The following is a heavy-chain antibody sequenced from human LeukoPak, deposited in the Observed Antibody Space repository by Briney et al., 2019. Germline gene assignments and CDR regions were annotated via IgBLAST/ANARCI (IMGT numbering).Heavy chain of an antibody. J-gene: IGHJ4*02. V-gene: IGHV3-23*01. D-gene: IGHD7-27*01. Sequence: GGSLRLSCAASGFTFSSYTMSWVRQAPGKGLEWVSTITTSDGNIYYADSVKGRFTVSRDNSKNTLFPQMNGLRAEDTAVYYCAKDGGLWVSAHWGDSWGRGTLVTVSS. CDR2: ITTSDGNI. CDR3: AKDGGLWVSAHWGDS. CDR1: GFTFSSYT.